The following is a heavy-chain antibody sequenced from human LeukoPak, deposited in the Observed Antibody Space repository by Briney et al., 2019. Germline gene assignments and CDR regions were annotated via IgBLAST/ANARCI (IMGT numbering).Heavy chain of an antibody. V-gene: IGHV3-74*01. CDR3: ARDYYDSSGYYPNDY. CDR1: GFTFSSYW. D-gene: IGHD3-22*01. CDR2: INSDGSST. J-gene: IGHJ4*02. Sequence: GGSLRLSCAASGFTFSSYWMHWVRHAPGKGLVGVSRINSDGSSTSYADSVKGRFTISRDNAKNTLYLQMNSLRAEDTAVYYCARDYYDSSGYYPNDYWGQGTLVTVSS.